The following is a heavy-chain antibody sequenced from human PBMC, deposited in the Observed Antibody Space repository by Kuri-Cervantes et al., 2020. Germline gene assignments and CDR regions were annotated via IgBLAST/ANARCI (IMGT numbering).Heavy chain of an antibody. CDR1: GYSFTGYY. CDR3: ARPIAGGFKGSSDAFDI. Sequence: ASVKVSCKATGYSFTGYYIHWVRQAPGQGLEWMGWFNPNSGDTNFAQKFQGRVSMTRDTSISTAYMDLYRLRSDDTAVYYCARPIAGGFKGSSDAFDIWGQGTVVTVSS. V-gene: IGHV1-2*02. CDR2: FNPNSGDT. D-gene: IGHD3-10*01. J-gene: IGHJ3*02.